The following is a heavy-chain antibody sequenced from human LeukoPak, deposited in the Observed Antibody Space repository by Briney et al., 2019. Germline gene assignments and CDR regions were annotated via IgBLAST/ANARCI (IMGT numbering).Heavy chain of an antibody. D-gene: IGHD5-24*01. CDR1: GYTFTSYG. CDR3: ARVGRDGHNFGYYFDY. J-gene: IGHJ4*02. CDR2: ISAYNGNT. V-gene: IGHV1-18*01. Sequence: ASVKVSCKASGYTFTSYGISWVRQAPGQGLEWMGWISAYNGNTNYAQKLQGRVTMTTDTSTSTAYMELRSLRSDDTAVYYCARVGRDGHNFGYYFDYWGQGTLVTVSS.